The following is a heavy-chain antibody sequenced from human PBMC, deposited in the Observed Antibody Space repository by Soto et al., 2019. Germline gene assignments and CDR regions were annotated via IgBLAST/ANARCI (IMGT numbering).Heavy chain of an antibody. J-gene: IGHJ4*02. CDR3: ARGAFGSYYVDY. Sequence: EVQVVESVGASVQPGCSLRLSCAASGFTFTSSWIHWVRQAPGKGLLWMSRSKGDETTSSYADSVKGRFTISRDNAKNTVYLQMNSMRAEDTAVYYCARGAFGSYYVDYWGQGTLVTVSS. V-gene: IGHV3-74*01. CDR2: SKGDETTS. CDR1: GFTFTSSW. D-gene: IGHD3-10*01.